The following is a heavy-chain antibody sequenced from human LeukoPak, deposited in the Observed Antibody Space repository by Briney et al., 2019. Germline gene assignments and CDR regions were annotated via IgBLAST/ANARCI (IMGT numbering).Heavy chain of an antibody. CDR1: GYTFTDYY. CDR3: ARQEGFSLYYFDY. Sequence: ASVKVSCKASGYTFTDYYIHWVRQVPGQGLEWMGWINPNSGGTNYAQKFQGRVTLTRDTSITTAYMELSRLRSDDTGVYFCARQEGFSLYYFDYWGQGTLVTVSS. CDR2: INPNSGGT. V-gene: IGHV1-2*02. J-gene: IGHJ4*02.